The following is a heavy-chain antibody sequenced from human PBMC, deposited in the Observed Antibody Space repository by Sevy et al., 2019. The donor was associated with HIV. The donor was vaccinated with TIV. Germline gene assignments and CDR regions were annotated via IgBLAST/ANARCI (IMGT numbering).Heavy chain of an antibody. CDR1: GFDVNENY. CDR2: IYSGDTGGST. Sequence: GESLKISCAASGFDVNENYMSWVRQAPGKGLEWVSIIYSGDTGGSTYYADSVKGRLTISRDNSQKTLYLKINSLRPENTAVYYCAKERLVSAGGYYNYYFGMDVWGQGTTVTVSS. V-gene: IGHV3-53*01. CDR3: AKERLVSAGGYYNYYFGMDV. D-gene: IGHD3-3*01. J-gene: IGHJ6*02.